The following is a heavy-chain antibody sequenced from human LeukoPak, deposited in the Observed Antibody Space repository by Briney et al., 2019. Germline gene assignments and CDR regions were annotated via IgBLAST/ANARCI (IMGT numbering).Heavy chain of an antibody. CDR2: ISWNSGSI. Sequence: GGSLRLSCAASGFTFDDYAMHWVRQAPGKGLEWVSGISWNSGSIGYADSVKGRFTISRDNAKNSLYLQMNSLRAEDMALYYCAKDIAVAGATFSGSAAFDIWGQGIMVTVSS. CDR1: GFTFDDYA. CDR3: AKDIAVAGATFSGSAAFDI. V-gene: IGHV3-9*03. J-gene: IGHJ3*02. D-gene: IGHD1-26*01.